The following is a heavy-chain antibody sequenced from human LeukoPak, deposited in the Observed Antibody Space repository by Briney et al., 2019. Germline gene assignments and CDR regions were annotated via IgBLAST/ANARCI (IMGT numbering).Heavy chain of an antibody. V-gene: IGHV1-69*13. Sequence: GASVKVSCKASGGTFSSYAISWVRQAPGQGLEWMGGIIPIFGTANYAQKFQGRVTITADESTSTAYMELSSLRSEDTAVYYCARGGSSSWYQESGYYNYGMDVWGQGTTVTVSS. CDR1: GGTFSSYA. CDR3: ARGGSSSWYQESGYYNYGMDV. D-gene: IGHD6-13*01. J-gene: IGHJ6*02. CDR2: IIPIFGTA.